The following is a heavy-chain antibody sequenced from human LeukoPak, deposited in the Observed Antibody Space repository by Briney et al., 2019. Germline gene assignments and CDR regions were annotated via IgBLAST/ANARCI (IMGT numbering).Heavy chain of an antibody. J-gene: IGHJ6*03. Sequence: ATSLRLSCEASGFTFSTFPMHWVRQTPDKRLEWVAVISHDGRGTYYADSVKGRFTISRDNSKNTLYLQMNSLSPEDTAVVYCARVGRVSIYPSYMDVWGKGTTVIASS. CDR2: ISHDGRGT. D-gene: IGHD6-6*01. CDR1: GFTFSTFP. CDR3: ARVGRVSIYPSYMDV. V-gene: IGHV3-30*04.